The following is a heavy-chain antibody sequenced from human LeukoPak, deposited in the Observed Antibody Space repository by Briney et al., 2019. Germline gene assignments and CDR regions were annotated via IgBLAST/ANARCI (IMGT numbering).Heavy chain of an antibody. CDR1: GFTFSSYG. CDR2: ISSSGSTI. J-gene: IGHJ4*02. Sequence: GGSLRLSCAASGFTFSSYGMHWVRQAPGKGLEWVSYISSSGSTIYYADSVKGRFTISRDNAKNSLYLQMNSLRAEDTAVYYCARSSAERHCGGDCYLVDYWGQGTLVTVSS. V-gene: IGHV3-48*04. CDR3: ARSSAERHCGGDCYLVDY. D-gene: IGHD2-21*02.